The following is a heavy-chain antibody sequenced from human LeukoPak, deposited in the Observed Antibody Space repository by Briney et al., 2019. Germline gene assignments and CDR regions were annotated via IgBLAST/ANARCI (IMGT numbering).Heavy chain of an antibody. Sequence: GGSLRLSCAASGFAFSSYAMHWVRQAPGKGLEWVAVISYDGSNKYYADSVKGRFTISRDNSKNTLYLQMNSLRAEDTAVYYCASPTETFDYSTAEYFQHWGQGTLVTVSS. CDR2: ISYDGSNK. D-gene: IGHD4-11*01. V-gene: IGHV3-30-3*01. CDR3: ASPTETFDYSTAEYFQH. J-gene: IGHJ1*01. CDR1: GFAFSSYA.